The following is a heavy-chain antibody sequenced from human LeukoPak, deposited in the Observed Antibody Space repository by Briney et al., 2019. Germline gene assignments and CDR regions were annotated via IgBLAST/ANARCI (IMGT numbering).Heavy chain of an antibody. CDR1: GFTFSSYA. CDR3: AKDAALWFGELLLFDY. V-gene: IGHV3-23*01. D-gene: IGHD3-10*01. CDR2: ISGSGGST. Sequence: GGSLRLSCAASGFTFSSYAMSWVRQAPGKGLEWVSAISGSGGSTYYADSVKGRFTISRDNSKNTLYLQMNSLRAEDTAVYYCAKDAALWFGELLLFDYWGQGTLVTVSS. J-gene: IGHJ4*02.